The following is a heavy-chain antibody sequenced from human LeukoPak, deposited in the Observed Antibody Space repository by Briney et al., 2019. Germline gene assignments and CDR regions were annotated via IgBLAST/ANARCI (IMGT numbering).Heavy chain of an antibody. CDR1: GFTFSSYW. Sequence: GGSLRLSCAAAGFTFSSYWMSWVRQAPGKGLEWVANIRDDGGEIYYVDSVKGRFTISRDNAKSSLFLQMNSLRAEDAAVYYCARDKPRGSYYGSIFDSWGQGTLVTVSS. V-gene: IGHV3-7*01. CDR3: ARDKPRGSYYGSIFDS. CDR2: IRDDGGEI. J-gene: IGHJ4*02. D-gene: IGHD1-26*01.